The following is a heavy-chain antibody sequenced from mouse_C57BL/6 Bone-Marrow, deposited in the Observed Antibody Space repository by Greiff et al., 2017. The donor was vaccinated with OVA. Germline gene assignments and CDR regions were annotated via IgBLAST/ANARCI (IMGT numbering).Heavy chain of an antibody. V-gene: IGHV1-75*01. J-gene: IGHJ3*01. D-gene: IGHD1-1*01. CDR2: IFPGSGST. CDR1: GYTFTDYY. CDR3: ARGQVTTVVPEEFAY. Sequence: VKLMESGPELVKPGASVKISCKASGYTFTDYYINWVKQRPGQGLEWIGWIFPGSGSTYYNEKFKGKATLTVDKSSSTAYMLLSSLTSEDSAVYFCARGQVTTVVPEEFAYWGQGTLVTVSA.